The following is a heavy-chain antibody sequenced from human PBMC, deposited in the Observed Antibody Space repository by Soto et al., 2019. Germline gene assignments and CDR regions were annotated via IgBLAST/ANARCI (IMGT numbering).Heavy chain of an antibody. V-gene: IGHV1-18*01. J-gene: IGHJ6*02. CDR3: ARDLGGSYFGDPKYYYYYGMDV. D-gene: IGHD1-26*01. Sequence: ASVKVSCKASGYTFTSYGISWVRQAPGQGLEWIGWISAYNGNTNYAQKLQGRVTMTTDTSTSTAYMELRSLRSDDTAVYYCARDLGGSYFGDPKYYYYYGMDVWGQGTTVTVSS. CDR2: ISAYNGNT. CDR1: GYTFTSYG.